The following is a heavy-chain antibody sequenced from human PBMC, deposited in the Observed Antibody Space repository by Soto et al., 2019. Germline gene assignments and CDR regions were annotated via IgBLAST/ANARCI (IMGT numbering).Heavy chain of an antibody. CDR3: ARPTRFYYDSSGQSAWFDP. D-gene: IGHD3-22*01. J-gene: IGHJ5*02. CDR1: GCTFSSYA. V-gene: IGHV1-69*13. Sequence: SVKLSCKASGCTFSSYAISWVRQAPGQGLEWMGGIIPIFGTANYAQKFQGRVTITADESTTTAYMELSSLRSEDTAVYYCARPTRFYYDSSGQSAWFDPWGQGTLVTVSS. CDR2: IIPIFGTA.